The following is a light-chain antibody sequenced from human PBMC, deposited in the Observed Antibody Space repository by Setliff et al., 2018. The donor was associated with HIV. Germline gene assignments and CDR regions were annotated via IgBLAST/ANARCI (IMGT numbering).Light chain of an antibody. V-gene: IGLV1-47*01. J-gene: IGLJ2*01. CDR1: SSNIGINY. Sequence: QSVLTQPPSASGTPGQRVTIPCSGSSSNIGINYVYWYQQLPGTASKLLMYRNNQRPSGLPDRFSGSKSGSTASLAISGLRSEDEADYYCAAWDDSLRSVVFGGATK. CDR3: AAWDDSLRSVV. CDR2: RNN.